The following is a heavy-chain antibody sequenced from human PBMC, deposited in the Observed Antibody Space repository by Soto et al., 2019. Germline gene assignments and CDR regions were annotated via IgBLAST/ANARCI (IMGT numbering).Heavy chain of an antibody. V-gene: IGHV3-21*01. D-gene: IGHD3-10*01. CDR1: GFTFSSYS. J-gene: IGHJ3*02. CDR2: ISSSSSYI. Sequence: GGSLRLSCAASGFTFSSYSMNWVRQAPGKGLEWVSSISSSSSYIYYADSVKGRFTISRDNAKNSLYLQMNSLRAEDTAVYYCARDRGASTPSRDAFDIWGQGTMVTVSS. CDR3: ARDRGASTPSRDAFDI.